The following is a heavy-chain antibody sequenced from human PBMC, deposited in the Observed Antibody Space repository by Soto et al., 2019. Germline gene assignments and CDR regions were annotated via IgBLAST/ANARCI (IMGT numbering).Heavy chain of an antibody. V-gene: IGHV4-39*01. CDR2: IFYTGGT. Sequence: QLQLQESGPGLVKPSETLSLTCTVSRGSISSSNYYWGWIRQPPGKGPGWIGSIFYTGGTYYNPSLQRGDTISVDTSKNPFSLNLRSVTAADTAVFYCVRVTVGSKLGRDSFDTWGQGTKVTVSS. CDR1: RGSISSSNYY. J-gene: IGHJ3*02. D-gene: IGHD1-26*01. CDR3: VRVTVGSKLGRDSFDT.